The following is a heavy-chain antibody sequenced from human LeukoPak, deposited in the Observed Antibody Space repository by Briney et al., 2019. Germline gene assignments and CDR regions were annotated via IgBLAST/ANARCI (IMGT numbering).Heavy chain of an antibody. D-gene: IGHD5-12*01. CDR1: GGSISSYY. CDR3: ARVYSGFLVSTNWFDP. J-gene: IGHJ5*02. V-gene: IGHV4-4*07. CDR2: IYTSGST. Sequence: KPSETLSLTCTVSGGSISSYYWSWIRQPAGKGLEWLGRIYTSGSTNYNPSLKSRVTMSVDTSKNQFSLKLSSVTAADTAVYYCARVYSGFLVSTNWFDPWGQGTLVTVSS.